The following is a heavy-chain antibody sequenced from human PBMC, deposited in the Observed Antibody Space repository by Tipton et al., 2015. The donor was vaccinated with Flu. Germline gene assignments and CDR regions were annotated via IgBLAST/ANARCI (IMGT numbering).Heavy chain of an antibody. CDR2: IRSDETTE. CDR1: GFTFRTNG. V-gene: IGHV3-30*02. CDR3: ARLGLPDY. Sequence: SLRLSCAASGFTFRTNGMHWVRQAPGKGLEWVAHIRSDETTEYADSVKGRFTISRDNSKDMLYLQMNSLRAEDTAVYYCARLGLPDYWGQGTLVTVSS. D-gene: IGHD2-21*01. J-gene: IGHJ4*02.